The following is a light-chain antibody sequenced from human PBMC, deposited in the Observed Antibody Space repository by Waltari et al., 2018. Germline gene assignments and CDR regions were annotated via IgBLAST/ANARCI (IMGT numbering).Light chain of an antibody. J-gene: IGKJ2*01. CDR3: QQYNNWPPYT. Sequence: VMTQSPAPVSLSPGEGAHLPCRPSQSVSSNLAWYQQKPGQAPRLLMYGVSIRVTGIPARFSCSGSGTEFTLTISSLQSEDFAVYFCQQYNNWPPYTFGQGTKLEI. V-gene: IGKV3-15*01. CDR2: GVS. CDR1: QSVSSN.